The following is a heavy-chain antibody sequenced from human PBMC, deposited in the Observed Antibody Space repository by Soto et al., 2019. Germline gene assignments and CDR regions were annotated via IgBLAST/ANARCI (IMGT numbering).Heavy chain of an antibody. J-gene: IGHJ6*02. CDR3: ARDRSYAMEV. Sequence: QRLSCEASGFSIRDYWMHWVRQAPGEGLVWVSCINGDASSTTYADSVKGRFTISRDDAKNTVYLQMTSLRDEDTAVYFCARDRSYAMEVWGQGTRVTVSS. CDR2: INGDASST. CDR1: GFSIRDYW. V-gene: IGHV3-74*01.